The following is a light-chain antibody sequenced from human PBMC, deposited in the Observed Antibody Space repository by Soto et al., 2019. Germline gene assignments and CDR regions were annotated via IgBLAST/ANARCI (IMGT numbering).Light chain of an antibody. CDR1: SSDVGGYKY. J-gene: IGLJ2*01. V-gene: IGLV2-14*01. CDR2: EVS. CDR3: RSYTSSSTVV. Sequence: QSVLTQPASVSGSPGQSITISCTGTSSDVGGYKYVSWYQQHPGKAPKVMIYEVSNRPSGVSNRFSGSKSGNTASLIISGLQDEDEDDYYCRSYTSSSTVVFGGGTKVTVL.